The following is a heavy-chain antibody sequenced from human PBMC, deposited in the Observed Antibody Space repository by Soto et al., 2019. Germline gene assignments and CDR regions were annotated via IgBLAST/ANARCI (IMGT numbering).Heavy chain of an antibody. CDR2: ISGSGGST. CDR3: TTQAVGGFYFDY. Sequence: GGSLRLSCAASGFTFSRYAMSWVRQAPGKGLEWVSAISGSGGSTYYADSVKGRFTISRDNSKNTLYLQMNSLRAEDTAVYFCTTQAVGGFYFDYWGQGALVTVSS. J-gene: IGHJ4*02. V-gene: IGHV3-23*01. D-gene: IGHD6-19*01. CDR1: GFTFSRYA.